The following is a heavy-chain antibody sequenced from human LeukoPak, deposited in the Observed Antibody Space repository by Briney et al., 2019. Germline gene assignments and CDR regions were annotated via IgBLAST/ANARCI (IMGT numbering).Heavy chain of an antibody. J-gene: IGHJ6*03. CDR3: AKTPSPTVYYYYYMDV. CDR2: ISGSGGTT. V-gene: IGHV3-23*01. D-gene: IGHD4-17*01. CDR1: GFTFSSYG. Sequence: GGSLRLSCAASGFTFSSYGMSWVRQAPGKGLEWVSAISGSGGTTYYADSVKGRFTISRDNSKNTLSLQMNGLRAEDTAIYYCAKTPSPTVYYYYYMDVWGKGTTVTISS.